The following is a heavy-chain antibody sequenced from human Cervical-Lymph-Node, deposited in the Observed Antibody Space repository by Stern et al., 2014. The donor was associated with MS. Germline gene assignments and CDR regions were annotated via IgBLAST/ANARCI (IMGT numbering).Heavy chain of an antibody. V-gene: IGHV2-5*02. D-gene: IGHD2-15*01. CDR3: AHSRVKYCRGGTCYSSLFDY. J-gene: IGHJ4*02. CDR1: GFSVATAGVG. CDR2: LFLGADK. Sequence: QITLKESGPTLVKPTQTVTLTCTLSGFSVATAGVGVGWIRQPPGKALEWLVLLFLGADKLDNPSLKNRLTIIKDTSKNQVVLTMTNVDPVDTATYYCAHSRVKYCRGGTCYSSLFDYWGQGTLVTVSS.